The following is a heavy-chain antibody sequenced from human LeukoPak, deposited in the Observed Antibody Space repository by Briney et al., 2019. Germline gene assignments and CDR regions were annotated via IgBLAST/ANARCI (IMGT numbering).Heavy chain of an antibody. D-gene: IGHD5-18*01. CDR2: INPSGGST. CDR3: ARALPHRRLMDTTMEQHWFDP. J-gene: IGHJ5*02. Sequence: ASVKVSCKASGYTFTSYYMHWVRQAPGQGLEWMGIINPSGGSTAYAQKFQGRVTMTRDMSTSTVYMELSSLRSEDTAVYYCARALPHRRLMDTTMEQHWFDPWGQGTLVTVSS. V-gene: IGHV1-46*01. CDR1: GYTFTSYY.